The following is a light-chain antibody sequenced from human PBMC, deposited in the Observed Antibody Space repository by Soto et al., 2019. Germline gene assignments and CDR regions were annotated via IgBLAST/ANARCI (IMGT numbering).Light chain of an antibody. CDR3: HQRYNSPRLT. CDR1: QNISSY. CDR2: ATS. V-gene: IGKV1-39*01. J-gene: IGKJ4*01. Sequence: DIQLTQSPSSLSASVGDRVTVPCRASQNISSYLNWYQQIPGKAPKLLIYATSSLQSGVPSRFRGSGGEAEFTLTISRLQPEYFAVYYCHQRYNSPRLTVGGALKLDIK.